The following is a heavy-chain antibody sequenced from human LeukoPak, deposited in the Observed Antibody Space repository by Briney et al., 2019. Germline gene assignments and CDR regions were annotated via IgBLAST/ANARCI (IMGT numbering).Heavy chain of an antibody. J-gene: IGHJ6*02. Sequence: GASVKVSRKASGYTFTNYYMHWVRQAPGQGLEWMGIINPSGGSTSYAQKFQGRVTMTRDTSTSTVYIELSSLRSEDTAVYYCARDSGEMRYYYYGMDVWGQGTTVTVSS. CDR3: ARDSGEMRYYYYGMDV. D-gene: IGHD5-24*01. CDR2: INPSGGST. V-gene: IGHV1-46*01. CDR1: GYTFTNYY.